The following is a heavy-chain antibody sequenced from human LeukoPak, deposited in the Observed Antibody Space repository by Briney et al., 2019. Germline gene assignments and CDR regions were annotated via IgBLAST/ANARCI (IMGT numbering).Heavy chain of an antibody. D-gene: IGHD6-6*01. CDR2: ISGSGGST. V-gene: IGHV3-23*01. CDR3: AKDRIAARPHAFDI. Sequence: GGSLRLSCAASGFTFSINAMTWVRQAPGKGLEWVSAISGSGGSTYYADSVKGRFTISRDNSKNTLYLQMNSLRAEDTAVYYCAKDRIAARPHAFDIWGQGTMVTISS. J-gene: IGHJ3*02. CDR1: GFTFSINA.